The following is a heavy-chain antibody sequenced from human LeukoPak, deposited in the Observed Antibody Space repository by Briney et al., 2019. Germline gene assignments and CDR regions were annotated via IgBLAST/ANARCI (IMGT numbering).Heavy chain of an antibody. D-gene: IGHD5-18*01. CDR3: ARGSDTSMLNWFDP. CDR1: GGSISSYY. J-gene: IGHJ5*02. Sequence: SETLSLTCTVSGGSISSYYWSWIRRPPGKGLEWIGYIYYSGNTNYNPSLKSRVTISVDTSKNQFSLKLSSVTAADTAVYYCARGSDTSMLNWFDPWGQGTLVTVSS. V-gene: IGHV4-59*01. CDR2: IYYSGNT.